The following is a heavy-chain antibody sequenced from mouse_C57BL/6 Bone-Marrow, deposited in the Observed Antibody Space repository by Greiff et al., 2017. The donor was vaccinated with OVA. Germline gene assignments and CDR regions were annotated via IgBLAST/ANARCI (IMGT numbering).Heavy chain of an antibody. CDR3: ASSYDGCDYAMDY. CDR1: GFTFSSYA. D-gene: IGHD2-3*01. J-gene: IGHJ4*01. Sequence: EVQGVESGGGLVKPGGSLKLSCAASGFTFSSYAMSWVRQTPEKRLEWVATISDGGSYTSYPDNVKGRFTISRVNAKNNLYLQMSHLKSEDTAMYYCASSYDGCDYAMDYWGQGTSGTVSS. V-gene: IGHV5-4*01. CDR2: ISDGGSYT.